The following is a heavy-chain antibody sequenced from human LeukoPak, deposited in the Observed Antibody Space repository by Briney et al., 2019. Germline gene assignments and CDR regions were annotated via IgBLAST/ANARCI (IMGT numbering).Heavy chain of an antibody. CDR2: ISAYNGNT. D-gene: IGHD6-6*01. V-gene: IGHV1-18*01. Sequence: GASVKVSCEASGYTFTTYGINWVRQAPGQGLEWMGWISAYNGNTNYAQNLQGRVTLTTDTSASTAYMELRSLRSDDTAVYYCARDLIAARPGWFDPWGQGTLVIVSS. CDR1: GYTFTTYG. J-gene: IGHJ5*02. CDR3: ARDLIAARPGWFDP.